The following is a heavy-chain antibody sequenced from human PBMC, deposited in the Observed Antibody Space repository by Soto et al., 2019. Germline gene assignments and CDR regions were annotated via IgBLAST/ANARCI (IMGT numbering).Heavy chain of an antibody. D-gene: IGHD3-16*02. V-gene: IGHV3-74*01. Sequence: GGSLRLSCAASGSTFSSYWMHWVRQVPEKGLVWVSRINSDGSITNYADAVKGRFTISRDNVKNTLYLQMNSLRAEDTAVYYCVRYSRSVGGSYRPDYWGQGTLVTVSS. CDR1: GSTFSSYW. J-gene: IGHJ4*02. CDR2: INSDGSIT. CDR3: VRYSRSVGGSYRPDY.